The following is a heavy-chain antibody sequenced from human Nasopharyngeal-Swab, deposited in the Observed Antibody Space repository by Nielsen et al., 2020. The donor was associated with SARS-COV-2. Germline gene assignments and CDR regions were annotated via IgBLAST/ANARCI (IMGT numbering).Heavy chain of an antibody. Sequence: GGSLRLSCAASGFSFSTYAMSWVRLAPGKGLEWVSSISDGGDSTFYADSVKGRFTISRDNSENTLYPQMSSLRADDTAVYYCAKLAVTVYWYFDVWGPGALLTVSS. J-gene: IGHJ2*01. CDR2: ISDGGDST. CDR3: AKLAVTVYWYFDV. V-gene: IGHV3-23*01. CDR1: GFSFSTYA.